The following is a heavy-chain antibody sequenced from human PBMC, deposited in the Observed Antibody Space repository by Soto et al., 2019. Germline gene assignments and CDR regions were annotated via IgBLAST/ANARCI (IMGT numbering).Heavy chain of an antibody. CDR2: LYWDDDE. CDR1: GFSLTTDVVG. D-gene: IGHD3-10*01. V-gene: IGHV2-5*02. Sequence: QITLKESGTTLVKPTHTLTLTCSFSGFSLTTDVVGVGWVRQHPGASLEWLALLYWDDDEGYSPSLDTILTIPKDPSKLQVVLIMTNMDPADTGTDYCAHSRNLITEDAQVGNFDYWGQGTLVAVSS. J-gene: IGHJ4*02. CDR3: AHSRNLITEDAQVGNFDY.